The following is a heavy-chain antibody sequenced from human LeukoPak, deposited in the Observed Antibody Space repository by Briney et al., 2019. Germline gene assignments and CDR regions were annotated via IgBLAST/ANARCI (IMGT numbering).Heavy chain of an antibody. CDR1: GGTFSSYA. J-gene: IGHJ4*02. Sequence: ASVKVSCKASGGTFSSYAISWVRQAPGQGLEWMGRIIPIHGIANYAQKFQGRVTITADKSTSTAYMELSSMRSEDTAVYYCASPTYYYDSSGYKGDYWGQGTLVTVSS. CDR2: IIPIHGIA. D-gene: IGHD3-22*01. V-gene: IGHV1-69*04. CDR3: ASPTYYYDSSGYKGDY.